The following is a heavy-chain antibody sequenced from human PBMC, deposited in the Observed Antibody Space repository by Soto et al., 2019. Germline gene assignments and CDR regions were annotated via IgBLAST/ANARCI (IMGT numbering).Heavy chain of an antibody. D-gene: IGHD2-21*02. CDR3: ARARGIVAVTARFDY. Sequence: ASVKVSCKASGYTFTTFAIHWVRQAPGQRLEWMGWINAGNGNTKYSQSLQGRVTFTRDTSANTAYMEVSSLRSEDTAVYYCARARGIVAVTARFDYWGQGTLVTVSS. CDR1: GYTFTTFA. CDR2: INAGNGNT. V-gene: IGHV1-3*01. J-gene: IGHJ4*02.